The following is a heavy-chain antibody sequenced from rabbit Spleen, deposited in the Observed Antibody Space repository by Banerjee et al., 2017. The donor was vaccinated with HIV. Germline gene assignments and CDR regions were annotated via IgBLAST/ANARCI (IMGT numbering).Heavy chain of an antibody. CDR2: ISAGSSGVT. D-gene: IGHD1-1*01. V-gene: IGHV1S40*01. CDR1: GVTFSSTSY. CDR3: ASGNYDRGRLDL. Sequence: QSLEESGGDLVKPGASLTLPCTASGVTFSSTSYICWVRQAPGKGLEWIGCISAGSSGVTCYATWAKGRFTISKTSSTTVTLQMTSLTVADTATYLCASGNYDRGRLDLWGQGTLVTVS. J-gene: IGHJ3*01.